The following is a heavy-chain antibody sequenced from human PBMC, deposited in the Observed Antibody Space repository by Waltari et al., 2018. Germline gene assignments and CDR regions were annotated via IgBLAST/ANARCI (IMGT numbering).Heavy chain of an antibody. D-gene: IGHD3-16*01. V-gene: IGHV4-34*01. Sequence: QVQLQQWGAGLLKPSETLSLTCTVYGASFRNYYWGWVRQPPGKGLEWIGEVNHSGSTNYIPSLKSRVSISVDTSENRFSLRLSSVTAADTAVYYCVFGTLSPLHYWGQGTLVTVSS. J-gene: IGHJ4*02. CDR3: VFGTLSPLHY. CDR2: VNHSGST. CDR1: GASFRNYY.